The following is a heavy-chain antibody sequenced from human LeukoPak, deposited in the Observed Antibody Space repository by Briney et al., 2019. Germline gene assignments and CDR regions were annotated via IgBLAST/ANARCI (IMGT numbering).Heavy chain of an antibody. J-gene: IGHJ6*02. Sequence: GGSLRLSCAASGFTFNSYSMNWVRQAPGKGLEWVSYISSSGFTIYYADSVKGRFTISRDNAKNSLYLQMNSLRAEDTAGFYCARDIAVATGYYYHYGMDVWGQGTTVTVSS. CDR1: GFTFNSYS. CDR3: ARDIAVATGYYYHYGMDV. D-gene: IGHD6-19*01. CDR2: ISSSGFTI. V-gene: IGHV3-48*01.